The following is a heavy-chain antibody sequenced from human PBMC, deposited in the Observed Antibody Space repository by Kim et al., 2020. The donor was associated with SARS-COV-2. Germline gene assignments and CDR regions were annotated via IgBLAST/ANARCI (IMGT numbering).Heavy chain of an antibody. Sequence: GYGDAVKGRVTTSIDTAKNSLYLQMNSLRPEDTALYYCTKDVLAGGADVWGQGTAVIVSS. D-gene: IGHD3-3*02. CDR3: TKDVLAGGADV. V-gene: IGHV3-9*01. J-gene: IGHJ6*02.